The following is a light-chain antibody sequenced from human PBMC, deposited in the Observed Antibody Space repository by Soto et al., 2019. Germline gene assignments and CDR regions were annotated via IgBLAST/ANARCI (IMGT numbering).Light chain of an antibody. J-gene: IGKJ2*01. CDR1: QSRLHRDGHTY. CDR2: KIS. V-gene: IGKV2-24*01. CDR3: LQGNQVPST. Sequence: IVMTQTPLSSLVTLGQPASISCTTSQSRLHRDGHTYLRWFQQRPGHPPRILIYKISNRFSGVPDRFSGSGAGTDFTLKIDRVEAEDVWVYYCLQGNQVPSTFGQGTRLEIK.